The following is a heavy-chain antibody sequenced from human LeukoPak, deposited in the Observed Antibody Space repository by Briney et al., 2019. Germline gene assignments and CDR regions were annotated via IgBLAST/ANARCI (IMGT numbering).Heavy chain of an antibody. J-gene: IGHJ4*02. V-gene: IGHV1-18*01. CDR3: VGVLVKTRGSYFHDDY. Sequence: ASVKVSCEASGYTFSSYGISWVRQAPGQGLEWMGWISAYNDKKDYAQHFQGRLTMTTDTSTSTSYMELTSLRSEDTAVYYCVGVLVKTRGSYFHDDYWGQGTLVTVSS. CDR2: ISAYNDKK. CDR1: GYTFSSYG. D-gene: IGHD1-26*01.